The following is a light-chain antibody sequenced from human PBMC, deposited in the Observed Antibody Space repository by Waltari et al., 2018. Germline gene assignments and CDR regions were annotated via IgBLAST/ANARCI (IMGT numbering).Light chain of an antibody. J-gene: IGKJ1*01. CDR3: QHHNNWPPRWT. CDR1: QSVSSN. Sequence: DIVMTQSPATLSVSPGARPTLSCRASQSVSSNLACYQQKPGQAPRLLIYGASTRATGVPARFSGSGSGPEYTLTISSLQSEDFAVYYCQHHNNWPPRWTFGQGTKVEIK. CDR2: GAS. V-gene: IGKV3-15*01.